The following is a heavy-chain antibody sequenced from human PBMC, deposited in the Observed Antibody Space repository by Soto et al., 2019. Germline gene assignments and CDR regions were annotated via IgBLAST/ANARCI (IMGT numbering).Heavy chain of an antibody. J-gene: IGHJ6*02. D-gene: IGHD5-12*01. CDR2: INPNSGGT. Sequence: ASVQVSCKASGYTFTGYYMHWVRQAPGQGLEWMGWINPNSGGTNYTQKFQGWVTMTRDTSISTAYMELSRLRSDDTAVYYCARAPSEMATNYYGMDVWGQGTTVTVSS. CDR1: GYTFTGYY. CDR3: ARAPSEMATNYYGMDV. V-gene: IGHV1-2*04.